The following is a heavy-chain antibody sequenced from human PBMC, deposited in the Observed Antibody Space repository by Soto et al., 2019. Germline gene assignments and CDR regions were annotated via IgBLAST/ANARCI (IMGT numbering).Heavy chain of an antibody. J-gene: IGHJ4*02. CDR2: ITPFNCNT. V-gene: IGHV1-45*02. CDR1: GYTFTYRY. D-gene: IGHD3-16*01. CDR3: ASGEPILGSQSFYVFDY. Sequence: QLQLVQSGAEVKKTGSSVKVSCKASGYTFTYRYLHWVRQAPGQALEWMGWITPFNCNTNYAQKFQDRVTITRDRSMSTDYMELSSLRSEDTAMYYCASGEPILGSQSFYVFDYWGQGTLVTVSS.